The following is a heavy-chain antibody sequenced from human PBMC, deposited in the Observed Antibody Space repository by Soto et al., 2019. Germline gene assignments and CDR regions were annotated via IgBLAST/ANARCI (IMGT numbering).Heavy chain of an antibody. V-gene: IGHV4-59*08. CDR1: GGPGRSYY. Sequence: SETLSLTCTVPGGPGRSYYWSWIRQPPGKGLEWIGYIYYSGSTKYNPSLKSRVTISVDSSKNQFSLKLDSVTAADTAVYYCARRVTMVRGILITWFDPWGHGTLVTVSS. J-gene: IGHJ5*02. CDR2: IYYSGST. D-gene: IGHD3-10*01. CDR3: ARRVTMVRGILITWFDP.